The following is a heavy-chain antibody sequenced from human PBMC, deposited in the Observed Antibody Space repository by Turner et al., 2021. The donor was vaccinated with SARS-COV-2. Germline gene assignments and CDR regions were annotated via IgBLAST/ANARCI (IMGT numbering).Heavy chain of an antibody. CDR2: IKQDGSEK. V-gene: IGHV3-7*01. J-gene: IGHJ5*02. CDR1: GFTFSRYW. Sequence: EVQLVESGGGLVQPGGSLRLSCAASGFTFSRYWMSWVRQAPGKGLDWVANIKQDGSEKHFVDSVKGRFTISRDNAKNSLSLQMNSLRAEDTAVYYCARVRSSSWRFDPWGQGTLVTVSS. CDR3: ARVRSSSWRFDP. D-gene: IGHD6-13*01.